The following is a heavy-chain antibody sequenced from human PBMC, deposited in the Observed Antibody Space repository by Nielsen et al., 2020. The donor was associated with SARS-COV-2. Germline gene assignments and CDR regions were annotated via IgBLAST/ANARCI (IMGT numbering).Heavy chain of an antibody. CDR3: ARSTPYGTTWYGALDS. CDR2: LSGRGGT. J-gene: IGHJ4*02. V-gene: IGHV3-23*01. D-gene: IGHD6-13*01. Sequence: GESLKISCAASGFIFSNAWMSWVRQAPGKGLEWVSALSGRGGTHYADFVKGRFTTSTDTSRTTLYLQMTSLRAEDTAIYYCARSTPYGTTWYGALDSWGQGTLVSVSS. CDR1: GFIFSNAW.